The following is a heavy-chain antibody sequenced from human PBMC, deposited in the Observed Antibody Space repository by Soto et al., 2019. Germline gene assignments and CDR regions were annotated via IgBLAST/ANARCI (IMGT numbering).Heavy chain of an antibody. Sequence: GGSLRLSCVASGFTFRNNAMNWVRQAPGKGLEWISDITSGGSKTHYADSVKGRFTISRDNVEDTLFLQLNNVRGDDTAVYFCAKGPLDDCLGGSCHFDHWGQGVLGTVSS. J-gene: IGHJ4*02. V-gene: IGHV3-23*01. CDR2: ITSGGSKT. CDR1: GFTFRNNA. D-gene: IGHD2-15*01. CDR3: AKGPLDDCLGGSCHFDH.